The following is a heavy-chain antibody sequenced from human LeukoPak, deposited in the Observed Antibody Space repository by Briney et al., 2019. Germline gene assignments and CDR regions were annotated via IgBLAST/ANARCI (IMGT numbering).Heavy chain of an antibody. CDR3: TRNDYGDFQFDYGMDV. D-gene: IGHD4-17*01. J-gene: IGHJ6*02. CDR1: GSTFGDYA. CDR2: IRSKAYGGTT. V-gene: IGHV3-49*04. Sequence: GGSLRLSCTASGSTFGDYAMSWVRQAPGKGLEWVGFIRSKAYGGTTEYAASVKGRFTISRDDSKSIAYLQMNSLRTEDTAVCYCTRNDYGDFQFDYGMDVWGQGTTVTVSS.